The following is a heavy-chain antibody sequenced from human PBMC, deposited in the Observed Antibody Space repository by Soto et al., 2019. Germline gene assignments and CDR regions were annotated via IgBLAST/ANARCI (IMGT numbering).Heavy chain of an antibody. V-gene: IGHV4-59*01. Sequence: QVQLQESGPGLVKPSETLSLTCTVSGGSISSYYWSWIRQPPGKGLEWIGYIYYSGSTNYNPSLKSRVTISVDTSKNQCSLKLSSVTAADTAVYYCAVEKAGWCDPWGQGTLVTVSS. J-gene: IGHJ5*02. CDR2: IYYSGST. CDR1: GGSISSYY. CDR3: AVEKAGWCDP. D-gene: IGHD1-1*01.